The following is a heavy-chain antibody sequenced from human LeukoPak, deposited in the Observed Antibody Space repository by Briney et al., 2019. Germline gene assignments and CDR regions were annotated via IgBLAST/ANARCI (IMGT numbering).Heavy chain of an antibody. V-gene: IGHV1-2*06. CDR1: GYTFTGYY. J-gene: IGHJ4*02. Sequence: ASVKVSCMASGYTFTGYYMHWVRQAPGQGLEWMGRINPNSGGTNYAQKFQGRVTMTRDTSISTAYMELSRLRSDDTAVYHCARVRWELRSFDYWGQGTLVTVSS. CDR3: ARVRWELRSFDY. D-gene: IGHD1-26*01. CDR2: INPNSGGT.